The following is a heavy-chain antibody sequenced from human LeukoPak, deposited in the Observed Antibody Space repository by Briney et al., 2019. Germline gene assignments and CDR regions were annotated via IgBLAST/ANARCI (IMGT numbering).Heavy chain of an antibody. V-gene: IGHV4-38-2*01. J-gene: IGHJ5*02. CDR1: GYSITSGYY. Sequence: SETLSLTCAVSGYSITSGYYWGWLRQAPGKGLEWIGSVYHSGSTYYNPALKSRVTISMHMSKNQLSLMLSSVTAADTAVYYCARGTPGNWFDPWGQGTRVTVSS. CDR2: VYHSGST. CDR3: ARGTPGNWFDP.